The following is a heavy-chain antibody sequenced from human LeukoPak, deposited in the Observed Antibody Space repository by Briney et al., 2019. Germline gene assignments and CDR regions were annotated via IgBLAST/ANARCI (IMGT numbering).Heavy chain of an antibody. V-gene: IGHV3-23*01. CDR3: AKANVFGVLDYFDY. Sequence: PGGSLRLSCAASGFTFSSYAMSWVRQAPGKGLEWVSSISGSGGRTHYTDSVKGRFTVSRDNSKNTLSLQMYSLRAEDTAIYYCAKANVFGVLDYFDYWGQGTLVTVSS. J-gene: IGHJ4*02. D-gene: IGHD3-3*01. CDR2: ISGSGGRT. CDR1: GFTFSSYA.